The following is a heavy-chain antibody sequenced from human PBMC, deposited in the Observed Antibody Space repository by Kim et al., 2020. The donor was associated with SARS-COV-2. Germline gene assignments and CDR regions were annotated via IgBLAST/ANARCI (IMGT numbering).Heavy chain of an antibody. CDR2: IFYDGTT. D-gene: IGHD3-10*01. CDR3: ARTTSRSYDAALEV. Sequence: SETLSLTCTVSGGSNSGNRYYWGWIRQAPGKGLEWIGNIFYDGTTYYNPSLKSRVTISIDTSQNQFSLKLSSATAADTAMYFCARTTSRSYDAALEVWG. V-gene: IGHV4-39*01. CDR1: GGSNSGNRYY. J-gene: IGHJ3*01.